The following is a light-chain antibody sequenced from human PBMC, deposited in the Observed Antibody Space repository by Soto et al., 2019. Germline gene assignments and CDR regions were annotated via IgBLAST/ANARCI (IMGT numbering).Light chain of an antibody. Sequence: EILFTQSPTPLSLSPGERATLSCRALQSVSSYLAWYQQKPGQAPRLLIYDASNRATGIPARFSGSGSGTDFTLTISSLEPEDFAVYYCQQRSNWPPSITFGQGTRLEIK. CDR3: QQRSNWPPSIT. J-gene: IGKJ5*01. V-gene: IGKV3-11*01. CDR1: QSVSSY. CDR2: DAS.